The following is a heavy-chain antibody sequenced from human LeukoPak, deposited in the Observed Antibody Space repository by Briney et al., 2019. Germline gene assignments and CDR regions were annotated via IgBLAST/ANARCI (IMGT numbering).Heavy chain of an antibody. J-gene: IGHJ5*02. CDR2: IYSGGST. CDR1: GFTVSSHY. V-gene: IGHV3-66*01. Sequence: HPGESLRLSCAASGFTVSSHYMSWVRQAPGKGLEWVSVIYSGGSTYYADSVKGRFTISRDNSKNTLHLQMNSLRAEDTAVYYCARRKPPNWFDPWGQGTLVTVSS. CDR3: ARRKPPNWFDP. D-gene: IGHD1-14*01.